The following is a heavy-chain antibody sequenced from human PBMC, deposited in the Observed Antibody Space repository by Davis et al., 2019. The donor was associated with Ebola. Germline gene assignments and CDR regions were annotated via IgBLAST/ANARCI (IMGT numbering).Heavy chain of an antibody. Sequence: GESLKISCAASGFTFSSYGMHWVRQASGKGLEWVGRIRSKANSYATAYAASVKGRFTISRDDSKNTAYLQMNSLKTEDTAVYYCNGGSDYWGQGTLVTVSS. V-gene: IGHV3-73*01. CDR1: GFTFSSYG. CDR3: NGGSDY. CDR2: IRSKANSYAT. D-gene: IGHD2-15*01. J-gene: IGHJ4*02.